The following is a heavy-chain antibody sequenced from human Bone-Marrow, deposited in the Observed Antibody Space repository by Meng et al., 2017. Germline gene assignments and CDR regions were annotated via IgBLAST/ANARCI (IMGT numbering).Heavy chain of an antibody. Sequence: VQLVEAGGGVVQPGGSLRLSVAASGFTFSSYAMSWVRQAPGKGLEWVSGTSGSGGGTYYADSVKGRFTISRDNSKNTLYLQMNSLRAEDSAVYYCAKVGAMVRGYFDYWGQGALVTVSS. CDR2: TSGSGGGT. V-gene: IGHV3-23*04. D-gene: IGHD3-10*01. J-gene: IGHJ4*02. CDR1: GFTFSSYA. CDR3: AKVGAMVRGYFDY.